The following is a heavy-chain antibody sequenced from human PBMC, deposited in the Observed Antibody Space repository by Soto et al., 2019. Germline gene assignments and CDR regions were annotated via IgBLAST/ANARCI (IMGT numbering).Heavy chain of an antibody. CDR2: IIPIFGTA. CDR1: GGTFSSYA. CDR3: ARDPTYDILTGYHYPPRCWFDP. D-gene: IGHD3-9*01. J-gene: IGHJ5*02. Sequence: SVKVSCKASGGTFSSYAISWVRQAPGQGLEWMGGIIPIFGTANYAQKFQGRVTITADESTSTAYMELSSLRSEDTAVYYCARDPTYDILTGYHYPPRCWFDPWGQGTLVTVSS. V-gene: IGHV1-69*13.